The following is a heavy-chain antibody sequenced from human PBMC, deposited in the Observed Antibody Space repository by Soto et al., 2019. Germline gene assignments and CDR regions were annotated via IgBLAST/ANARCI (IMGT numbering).Heavy chain of an antibody. V-gene: IGHV1-3*01. J-gene: IGHJ4*02. D-gene: IGHD5-18*01. CDR2: VNAGNDNT. Sequence: QVHLVQSGAEVKKPGASVRVSCKTSGYTFANNVIHWVRQAPGQRLEWIGWVNAGNDNTKWSREFPGRLTLTKDTSATTAYMELSSLTPEDTAIYFCAREVPYGYSRFDYWGQGTLVTVSS. CDR1: GYTFANNV. CDR3: AREVPYGYSRFDY.